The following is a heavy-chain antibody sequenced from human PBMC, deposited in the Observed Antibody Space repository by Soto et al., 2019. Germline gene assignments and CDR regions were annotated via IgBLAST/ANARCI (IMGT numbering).Heavy chain of an antibody. Sequence: GGSLRLSCAASGFTFSSFAMSWVRQAAGKGLECISAISSYGADKYYAAYVKGRFAISRDNPKNTLYLQMSGLRAEDTALYFCVRECYVLSDWCGQFDYWGQGGLVTVSS. D-gene: IGHD6-19*01. J-gene: IGHJ4*02. CDR3: VRECYVLSDWCGQFDY. V-gene: IGHV3-64D*06. CDR1: GFTFSSFA. CDR2: ISSYGADK.